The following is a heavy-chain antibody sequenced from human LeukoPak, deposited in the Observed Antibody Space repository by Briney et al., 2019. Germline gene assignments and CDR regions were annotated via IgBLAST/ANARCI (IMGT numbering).Heavy chain of an antibody. CDR3: ARAAYGDYRYYYFYLDV. CDR2: IYTSGSS. V-gene: IGHV4-4*07. Sequence: PSETLSLTCTVSGGSINSYYWSWIRQPAGKGLEWIGRIYTSGSSNYNPSLKRRVTMSVDTSKNQFSLRLTSVTAADTAVHYCARAAYGDYRYYYFYLDVWGKGTTVTVSS. CDR1: GGSINSYY. D-gene: IGHD4-17*01. J-gene: IGHJ6*03.